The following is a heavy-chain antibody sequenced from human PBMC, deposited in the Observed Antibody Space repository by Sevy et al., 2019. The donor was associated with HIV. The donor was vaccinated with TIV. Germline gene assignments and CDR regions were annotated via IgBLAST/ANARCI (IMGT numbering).Heavy chain of an antibody. D-gene: IGHD3-9*01. CDR2: FDPEDGET. J-gene: IGHJ4*02. Sequence: ASVKVSCKVSGYTLTELSMHWVRQAPGKGLEWMGGFDPEDGETIYAQKFQGRVTMTEDTSTDTAYMELSSLRSEDTAVYYWATGGIPYYDILTGYYRNYFDYWGQGTLVTVSS. CDR3: ATGGIPYYDILTGYYRNYFDY. CDR1: GYTLTELS. V-gene: IGHV1-24*01.